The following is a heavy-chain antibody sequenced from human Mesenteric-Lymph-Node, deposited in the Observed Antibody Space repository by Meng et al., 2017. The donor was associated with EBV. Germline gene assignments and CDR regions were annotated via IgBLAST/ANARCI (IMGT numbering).Heavy chain of an antibody. CDR1: GDNIAGSNW. CDR3: VRGAAIGPRYFDS. CDR2: IFQSGST. V-gene: IGHV4-4*02. D-gene: IGHD2-2*02. Sequence: QGQVQESGPGLVKPSGTLSLTCAVSGDNIAGSNWWSWVRQSPEKGLEWIGEIFQSGSTNYNPSLKSRVTISVDTSKNQFYLRLTSVTAADTAVYYCVRGAAIGPRYFDSWGQGALVTASS. J-gene: IGHJ4*02.